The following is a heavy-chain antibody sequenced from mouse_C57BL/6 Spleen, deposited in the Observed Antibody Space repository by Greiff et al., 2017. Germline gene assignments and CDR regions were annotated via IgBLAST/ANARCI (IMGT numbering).Heavy chain of an antibody. D-gene: IGHD1-1*01. V-gene: IGHV7-3*01. J-gene: IGHJ3*01. CDR3: ARSHYGSSYGFAY. CDR2: IRNKANGYTT. CDR1: GFTFTDYY. Sequence: VMLVESGGGLVQPGGSLSLSCAASGFTFTDYYMSWVRQPPGKALEWLGFIRNKANGYTTEYSASVKGRFTISRDNSQSILYLQMNALRAEDSATYYWARSHYGSSYGFAYWGQGTLVTVSA.